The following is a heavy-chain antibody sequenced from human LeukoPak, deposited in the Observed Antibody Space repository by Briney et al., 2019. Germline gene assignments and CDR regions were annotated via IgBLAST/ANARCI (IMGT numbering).Heavy chain of an antibody. D-gene: IGHD2/OR15-2a*01. Sequence: PGESLRLSCAASGFIFNNYAMSWVRQAPGKGLEWVSALSGSGGRTYYADSVKGRFTISKDNAKNTVYLQMNSLRAEDTAVYYCVSFYETYWGRGTLVTVSS. CDR2: LSGSGGRT. J-gene: IGHJ4*02. V-gene: IGHV3-23*01. CDR3: VSFYETY. CDR1: GFIFNNYA.